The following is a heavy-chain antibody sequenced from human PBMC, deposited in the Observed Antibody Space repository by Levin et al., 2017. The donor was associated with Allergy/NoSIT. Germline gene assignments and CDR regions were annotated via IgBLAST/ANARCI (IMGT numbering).Heavy chain of an antibody. CDR2: IREDGSGE. J-gene: IGHJ5*02. CDR1: GFTFSRNC. Sequence: PGGSLRLSCAASGFTFSRNCMNWVRQAPGKGLEWVANIREDGSGESYVASVKGRFTISRDNDKNSLYLEMNSLRAETTAVYYCARDLGDRNWWVVFGPWGQGTLVTVSS. CDR3: ARDLGDRNWWVVFGP. V-gene: IGHV3-7*04. D-gene: IGHD2-15*01.